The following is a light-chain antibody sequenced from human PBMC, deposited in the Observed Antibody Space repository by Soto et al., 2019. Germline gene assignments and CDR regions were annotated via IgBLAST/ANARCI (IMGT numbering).Light chain of an antibody. CDR1: SSNIGSNT. CDR2: STN. CDR3: AAWDDSMNAVV. Sequence: SVLTQPPSASGTPGQGVTISCSGSSSNIGSNTVNWYQQLPGAAPKLLIYSTNQRPSGVPDRFSGSKSGTSASLAISGLQSEDEADYYCAAWDDSMNAVVFGGGTKVTVL. V-gene: IGLV1-44*01. J-gene: IGLJ2*01.